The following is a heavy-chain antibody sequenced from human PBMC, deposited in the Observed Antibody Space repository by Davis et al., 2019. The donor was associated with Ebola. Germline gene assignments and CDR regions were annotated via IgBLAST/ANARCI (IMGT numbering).Heavy chain of an antibody. CDR3: ARGKWFDP. V-gene: IGHV1-24*01. J-gene: IGHJ5*02. CDR1: DYTLREIS. CDR2: FNPEDGES. Sequence: ASVKVSCKVSDYTLREISMHWVRQAPGIGLEWMGNFNPEDGESIYAQKFQGRVTLTADKATNTAYMELSGLRFDDTAVYYCARGKWFDPWGQGTLVSVTS.